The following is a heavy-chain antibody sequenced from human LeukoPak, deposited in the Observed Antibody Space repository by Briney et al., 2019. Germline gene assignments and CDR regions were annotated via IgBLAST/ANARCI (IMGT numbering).Heavy chain of an antibody. CDR2: ISGYTGNT. CDR3: ARTKGSTSYFDS. CDR1: GYTFTSYG. V-gene: IGHV1-18*01. Sequence: GASVKVSCKASGYTFTSYGISWVRQAPGQGLEWMGWISGYTGNTKYARKLQGRVTMTTDTSASTAYMDLRSLRSDDTAMYYCARTKGSTSYFDSWGQGTLVTVSS. D-gene: IGHD2-2*01. J-gene: IGHJ4*02.